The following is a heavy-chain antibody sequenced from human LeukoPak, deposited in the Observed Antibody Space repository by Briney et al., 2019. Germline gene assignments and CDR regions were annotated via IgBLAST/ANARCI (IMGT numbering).Heavy chain of an antibody. J-gene: IGHJ4*02. V-gene: IGHV3-30*04. CDR1: GFTFSSYA. CDR3: ARDRGIAARLFDY. Sequence: GSLRLSCAASGFTFSSYAMHWVRQAPGKGLEWVAVISYDGSNKYYADSVKGRFTISRDNSKNTLYLQMNSLRAEDTAVYYCARDRGIAARLFDYWGQGTLVTVSS. D-gene: IGHD6-6*01. CDR2: ISYDGSNK.